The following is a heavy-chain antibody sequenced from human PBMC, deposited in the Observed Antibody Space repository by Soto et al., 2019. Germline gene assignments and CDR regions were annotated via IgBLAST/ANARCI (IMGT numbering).Heavy chain of an antibody. CDR3: ARALQPYSSGPLFDY. Sequence: VGSLRLSCAASGFTVISNYMSWVRQAPGKGLEWVSVIESGGSTYYTDSVKGRFTISRDNSKNTLYLQMNSLRAEDTAVYYCARALQPYSSGPLFDYWGQGTLVTVSS. CDR2: IESGGST. CDR1: GFTVISNY. J-gene: IGHJ4*02. V-gene: IGHV3-66*01. D-gene: IGHD6-19*01.